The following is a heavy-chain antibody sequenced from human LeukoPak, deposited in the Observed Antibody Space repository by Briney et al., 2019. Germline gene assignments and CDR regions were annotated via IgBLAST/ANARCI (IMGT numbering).Heavy chain of an antibody. CDR3: ARQGIVGATYFDY. CDR2: ISSSGRYI. Sequence: GGSLRLSCAASGFTFSAYSMNWVRQAPGKGLEWVSAISSSGRYINYADSVKGRFTISRDNAKNSLYMQMDSLRVEDTAVYYCARQGIVGATYFDYWGQGTLVTVSS. CDR1: GFTFSAYS. D-gene: IGHD1-26*01. V-gene: IGHV3-21*04. J-gene: IGHJ4*02.